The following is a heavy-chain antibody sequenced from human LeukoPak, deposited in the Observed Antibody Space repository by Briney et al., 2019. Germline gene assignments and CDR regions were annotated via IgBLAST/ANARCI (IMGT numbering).Heavy chain of an antibody. J-gene: IGHJ4*02. CDR2: IFGDT. CDR3: VRHGDGGTFDY. V-gene: IGHV4-59*01. D-gene: IGHD4-23*01. Sequence: SETLSLTCTVSGASISSNFWSWIRQPPGKGLEWIGYIFGDTNYNPSLKSRVTMSVGTSMNQFSLKLSSVTAADTAVYYCVRHGDGGTFDYWGQGTLVTVSS. CDR1: GASISSNF.